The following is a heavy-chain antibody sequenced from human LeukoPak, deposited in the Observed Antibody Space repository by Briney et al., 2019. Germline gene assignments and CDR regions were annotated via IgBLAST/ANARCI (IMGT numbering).Heavy chain of an antibody. D-gene: IGHD3-10*01. V-gene: IGHV3-9*01. J-gene: IGHJ4*02. CDR3: ARGASVREIDF. Sequence: GRSLRLSCVASGFTFHDYAMHWVRQAPGKGLKLVSSISWNSDRIAYADSVKGRLTISRDNAKNSLYLQMNSLSSEDTAFYYCARGASVREIDFRGQGTLVTVSS. CDR1: GFTFHDYA. CDR2: ISWNSDRI.